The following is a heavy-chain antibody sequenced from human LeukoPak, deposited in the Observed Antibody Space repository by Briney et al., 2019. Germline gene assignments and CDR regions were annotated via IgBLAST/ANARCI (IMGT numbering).Heavy chain of an antibody. D-gene: IGHD6-13*01. CDR1: GYTLTSHG. V-gene: IGHV1-18*01. CDR3: ARDVYSIAAAGTFDY. CDR2: ISAYNGNT. J-gene: IGHJ4*02. Sequence: ASVKVSCKASGYTLTSHGISWVRQAPGQGLEWMGWISAYNGNTNYAQKLQGRVTMTTDTSTSTAYMELRSLRSDDTAVYYCARDVYSIAAAGTFDYWGQGTLVTVSS.